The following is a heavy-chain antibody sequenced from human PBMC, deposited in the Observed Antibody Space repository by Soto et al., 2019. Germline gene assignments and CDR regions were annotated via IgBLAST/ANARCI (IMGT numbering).Heavy chain of an antibody. CDR3: AKDTFYHDSSGYYVFDY. CDR2: ISYDGSNK. J-gene: IGHJ4*02. V-gene: IGHV3-30*18. CDR1: GFTFSSYG. D-gene: IGHD3-22*01. Sequence: QVQLVESGGGVVQPGRSLRLSCAASGFTFSSYGIHWVRHAPGKGLEWVAAISYDGSNKYHADSAKGRFTISRDNSKNTVYLQMNSLRAEDTAVYYCAKDTFYHDSSGYYVFDYWGQGTLVTVSS.